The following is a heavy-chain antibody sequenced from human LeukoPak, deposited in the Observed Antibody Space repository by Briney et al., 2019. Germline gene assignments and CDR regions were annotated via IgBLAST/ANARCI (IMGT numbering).Heavy chain of an antibody. CDR1: GGSFSGYY. V-gene: IGHV4-34*01. D-gene: IGHD5-24*01. Sequence: KPSETLSLTCAVYGGSFSGYYWSWIRQPPGKGLEWIGEINHSGSTNYNPSLKSRVTISVDTSKNQFSLKLSSVTAADTAVYYCARQAALDGYNSYWYFDLWGRGTLVTVSS. CDR2: INHSGST. J-gene: IGHJ2*01. CDR3: ARQAALDGYNSYWYFDL.